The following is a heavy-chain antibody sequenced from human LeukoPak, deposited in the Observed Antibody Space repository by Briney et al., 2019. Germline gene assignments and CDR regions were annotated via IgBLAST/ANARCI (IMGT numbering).Heavy chain of an antibody. CDR2: IYYSGST. Sequence: SETLSLTCTVSGGSISSYYWSWIRQPPGKGLEWIGYIYYSGSTNYNPSLKSRVTISVDTSKKQFSLKRSSVTAADTAVYYCARGVTMVRGVIAYYMDVWGKGTTVTVSS. CDR3: ARGVTMVRGVIAYYMDV. V-gene: IGHV4-59*01. CDR1: GGSISSYY. D-gene: IGHD3-10*01. J-gene: IGHJ6*03.